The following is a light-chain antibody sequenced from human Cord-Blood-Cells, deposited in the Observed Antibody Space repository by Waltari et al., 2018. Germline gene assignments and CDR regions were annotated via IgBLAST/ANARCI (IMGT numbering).Light chain of an antibody. V-gene: IGLV2-23*02. Sequence: QSGLTQPASVSGSPGQSITLPCTGTSRDGGCSNLVSLFQQHPGKAPNLMIYEVSKRPSGVSNRFSGSKSGNTASLTISGLQAEDEADYYCCSYAGSSTFWVFGGGTKLTVL. J-gene: IGLJ3*02. CDR2: EVS. CDR1: SRDGGCSNL. CDR3: CSYAGSSTFWV.